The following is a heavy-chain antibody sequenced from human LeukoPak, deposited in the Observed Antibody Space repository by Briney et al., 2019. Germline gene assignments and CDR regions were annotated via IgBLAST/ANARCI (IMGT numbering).Heavy chain of an antibody. CDR3: ARVRKRIAARPYYYYGMDV. CDR1: GFTSSSYS. V-gene: IGHV3-21*01. J-gene: IGHJ6*02. Sequence: GSLRLSCAASGFTSSSYSMNWVRQAPGKGLEWVSSISSSSSYMYYADSVKGRFTISRDNAKNSLYLQMNSLRAEDTAVYYCARVRKRIAARPYYYYGMDVWGQGTTVTVSS. D-gene: IGHD6-6*01. CDR2: ISSSSSYM.